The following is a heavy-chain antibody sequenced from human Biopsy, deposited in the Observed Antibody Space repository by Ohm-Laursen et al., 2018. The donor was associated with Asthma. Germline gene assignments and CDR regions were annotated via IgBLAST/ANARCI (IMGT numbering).Heavy chain of an antibody. J-gene: IGHJ6*02. CDR2: IMTVFGTT. V-gene: IGHV1-69*01. Sequence: SSVKVSCKISGYSLTDLSMHWVRQAPGQGLEWLGGIMTVFGTTNYAQKFQGRVTITAGESTSTAYMEVTSLRSEDTAIYYCARCQVGYSSGWSLLLKKIYYSGMDVWGQGTAVTVSS. CDR1: GYSLTDLS. CDR3: ARCQVGYSSGWSLLLKKIYYSGMDV. D-gene: IGHD6-19*01.